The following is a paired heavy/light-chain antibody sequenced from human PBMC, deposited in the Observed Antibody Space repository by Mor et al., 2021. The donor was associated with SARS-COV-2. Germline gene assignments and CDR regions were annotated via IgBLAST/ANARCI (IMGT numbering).Light chain of an antibody. CDR1: SSNVGGYNF. CDR3: CSYAGIYTLYV. V-gene: IGLV2-11*01. Sequence: QSALTQPRSVSGSPGQSVTISCTGTSSNVGGYNFVSWYQQYPGKAPKVMIYNVSERPPGVPDRFSGSKSGNTASLTISGLQAEDEADYYCCSYAGIYTLYVFGTGTKVTVL. J-gene: IGLJ1*01. CDR2: NVS.
Heavy chain of an antibody. D-gene: IGHD5-12*01. J-gene: IGHJ6*02. CDR1: GYSFTSYW. V-gene: IGHV5-51*01. CDR2: IYPGDSDT. CDR3: ARHNSQGYDYYYGIDV. Sequence: EVQLVQSGAEVKKPGESLKISCKGSGYSFTSYWIGWVRQMPGKGLEWMGIIYPGDSDTRYSPSFQGQVTISVDKSISTAYLQWSSLKASDTAIYYCARHNSQGYDYYYGIDVWGQGTTVTVSS.